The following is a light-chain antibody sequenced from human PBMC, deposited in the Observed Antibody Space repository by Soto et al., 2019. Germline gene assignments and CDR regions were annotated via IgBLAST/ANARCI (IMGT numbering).Light chain of an antibody. CDR1: QTISTY. J-gene: IGKJ2*01. V-gene: IGKV1-39*01. CDR3: QQYDHPPYT. CDR2: DAS. Sequence: DIQMTQSPSSLSASVGDRVTITCRASQTISTYLNWYQQKPGKAPRLLIYDASSLLSGVPSRFSGSGSGTDFTLTIASLQPEDFSTYYCQQYDHPPYTFGQGTKLEIK.